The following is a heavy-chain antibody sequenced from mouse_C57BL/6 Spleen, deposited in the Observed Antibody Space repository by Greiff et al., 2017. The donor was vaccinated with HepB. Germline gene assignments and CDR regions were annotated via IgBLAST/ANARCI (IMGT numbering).Heavy chain of an antibody. CDR2: IDPSDSET. J-gene: IGHJ4*01. CDR3: ARGGIPWAMDY. V-gene: IGHV1-52*01. CDR1: GYTFTSYW. Sequence: QVQLQQPGAELVRPGSSVKLSCKASGYTFTSYWMHWVKQRPIQGLEWIGNIDPSDSETHYNQKFKDKATLTVDKSSSTAYMQLSSLTSEDSAVYYCARGGIPWAMDYRGQGTSVTVSS.